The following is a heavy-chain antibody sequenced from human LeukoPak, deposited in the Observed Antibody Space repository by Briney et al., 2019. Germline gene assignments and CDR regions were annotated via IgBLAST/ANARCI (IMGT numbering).Heavy chain of an antibody. D-gene: IGHD5-24*01. J-gene: IGHJ3*02. V-gene: IGHV1-69*04. Sequence: ASVKVSCKASGYTFTSYGISWVRQAPGQGLEWMGRIIPILGIANYAQKFQGRVTITADKSTSTAYMELSSLRSEDTAVYYCAREELDGYNPGGDAFDIWGQGTMVTVSS. CDR3: AREELDGYNPGGDAFDI. CDR1: GYTFTSYG. CDR2: IIPILGIA.